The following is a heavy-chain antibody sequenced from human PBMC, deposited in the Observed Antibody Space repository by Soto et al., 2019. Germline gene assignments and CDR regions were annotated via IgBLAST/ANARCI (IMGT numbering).Heavy chain of an antibody. V-gene: IGHV3-74*01. J-gene: IGHJ1*01. CDR1: GFTFSSYW. Sequence: PGGSLRLSCAASGFTFSSYWMHWVRQAPGKGLVWVSRISSDGTSTFHADSVKGRFTISRDNAKNTLYLQMNSLRAEDTAVYYCARDRQQYGAYVEHFQYWGLGTLVTVSS. CDR2: ISSDGTST. CDR3: ARDRQQYGAYVEHFQY. D-gene: IGHD4-17*01.